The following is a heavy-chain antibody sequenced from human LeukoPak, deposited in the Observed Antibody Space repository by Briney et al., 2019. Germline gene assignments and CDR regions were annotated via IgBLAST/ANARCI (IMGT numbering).Heavy chain of an antibody. J-gene: IGHJ4*02. D-gene: IGHD2/OR15-2a*01. Sequence: ASVKVSCKASGYTFTSYGISWVRQAPGQGLEWMGWISAYNGNTNYAQKLQGRVTMTTDTSTSTAYMELRSLRSDDTAVYYCATIHPYFPYYYFDYWGQGTLVTVSS. CDR3: ATIHPYFPYYYFDY. V-gene: IGHV1-18*01. CDR1: GYTFTSYG. CDR2: ISAYNGNT.